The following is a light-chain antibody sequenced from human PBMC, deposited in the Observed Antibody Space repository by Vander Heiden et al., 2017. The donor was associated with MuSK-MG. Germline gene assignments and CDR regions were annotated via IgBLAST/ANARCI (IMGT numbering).Light chain of an antibody. V-gene: IGKV1-5*01. Sequence: DIKMTQSPSTLSASVGDRVTITCRASQSISSWLAWYQQKPGKAPKLLIYDASSLESGVPSRFSGSGSGTEFTLTISSLQPDDFATYYCQQDNSYYDFGQGTKLEIK. CDR1: QSISSW. CDR3: QQDNSYYD. J-gene: IGKJ2*01. CDR2: DAS.